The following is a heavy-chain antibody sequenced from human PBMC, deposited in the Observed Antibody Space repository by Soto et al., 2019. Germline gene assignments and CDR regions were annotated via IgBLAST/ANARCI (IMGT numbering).Heavy chain of an antibody. J-gene: IGHJ6*02. CDR1: GGSISSGGYY. D-gene: IGHD6-13*01. CDR2: IYYSGST. CDR3: ARAVSSSWNRGRDYYYGMDV. V-gene: IGHV4-31*03. Sequence: SETLSLTCTVSGGSISSGGYYWSWIRQHPGKGLEWIGYIYYSGSTYYNPSLKSRVTISVYTSKNQFSLKLSSVTAADTAVYYCARAVSSSWNRGRDYYYGMDVWGQGTTVTVS.